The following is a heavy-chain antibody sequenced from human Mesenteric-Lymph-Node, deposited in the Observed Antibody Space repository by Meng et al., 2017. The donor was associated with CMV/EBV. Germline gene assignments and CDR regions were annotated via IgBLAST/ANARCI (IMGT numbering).Heavy chain of an antibody. Sequence: SCKVSGGTFGDYTIIWVRQAHGQGRQWMGGIIPIFGTADYAQTFQNRITITADESTKTSYMELSSLKSDDTAVYYCARIQNWGSLGDYWGRGTLVTVSS. V-gene: IGHV1-69*01. CDR3: ARIQNWGSLGDY. D-gene: IGHD7-27*01. J-gene: IGHJ4*02. CDR2: IIPIFGTA. CDR1: GGTFGDYT.